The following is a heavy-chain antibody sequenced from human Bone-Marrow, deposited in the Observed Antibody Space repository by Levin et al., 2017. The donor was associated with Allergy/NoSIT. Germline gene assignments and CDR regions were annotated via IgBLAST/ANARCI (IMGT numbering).Heavy chain of an antibody. CDR2: IYSGGGT. D-gene: IGHD3-10*01. CDR3: ARLDFNYGSYY. J-gene: IGHJ4*02. Sequence: QAGESLKISCAVSGFTVSNNYMSWVRQAPGKGLEWVSIIYSGGGTFYADSVKARFTISRDNSKNTVYLQMNSLRAEDTAVYYCARLDFNYGSYYWGQGTLVTVSS. V-gene: IGHV3-66*04. CDR1: GFTVSNNY.